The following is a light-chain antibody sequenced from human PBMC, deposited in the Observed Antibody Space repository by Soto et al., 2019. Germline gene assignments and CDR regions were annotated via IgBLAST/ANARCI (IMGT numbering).Light chain of an antibody. CDR3: RSYTSRSTYV. J-gene: IGLJ1*01. Sequence: QSALTQPASGSGSPGQSSTISCTGATSDVGNYNYVSWYQHHPGKAPKLMIYEVTNRPSGVSNRVSGSKSGNTASLTISGLQAEDEADYYFRSYTSRSTYVFGTGTKVTVL. CDR2: EVT. CDR1: TSDVGNYNY. V-gene: IGLV2-14*01.